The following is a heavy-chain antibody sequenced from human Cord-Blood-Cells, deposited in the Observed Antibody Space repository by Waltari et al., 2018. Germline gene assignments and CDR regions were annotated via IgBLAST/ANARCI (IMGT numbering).Heavy chain of an antibody. Sequence: QVQLQQWGAGLLKPSETLSLTCAVYGGSFSGYYWSWISQPPGKGLEWIGEINQSGSTNCNPALKSRVTRSVDTSKNQFSLKLSSVTAADTAVYYCARGGNYRINWYFDLWGRGTLVTVSS. D-gene: IGHD1-7*01. CDR3: ARGGNYRINWYFDL. V-gene: IGHV4-34*01. CDR1: GGSFSGYY. CDR2: INQSGST. J-gene: IGHJ2*01.